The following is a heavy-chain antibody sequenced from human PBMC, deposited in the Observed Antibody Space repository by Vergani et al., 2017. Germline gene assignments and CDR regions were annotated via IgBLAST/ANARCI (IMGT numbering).Heavy chain of an antibody. CDR3: AISITMVREILAGGDY. CDR2: ISSSSSYI. Sequence: VQLVESGGGLVKPGGSLRLSCAASGFTFSSYSMNWVRQAPGKGLEWVSSISSSSSYIYYTDSVKGRFTISRDNAKNSLYLQMNSLRAEDTAVYYCAISITMVREILAGGDYWGQGTLVTVSS. V-gene: IGHV3-21*01. CDR1: GFTFSSYS. D-gene: IGHD3-10*01. J-gene: IGHJ4*02.